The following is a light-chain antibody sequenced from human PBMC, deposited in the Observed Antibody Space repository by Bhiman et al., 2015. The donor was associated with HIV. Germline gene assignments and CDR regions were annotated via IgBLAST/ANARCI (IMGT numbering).Light chain of an antibody. Sequence: QSVLTQPPSVSGAPGQRVTISCTGSSSNIGAGYDVHWYQHLPGTAPKLLIYGNNIRPSGVPDRFSGSKSGTSASLAITGLQSEDEADYLCASWDDRLNGYVFGTGTKVTVL. V-gene: IGLV1-40*01. CDR3: ASWDDRLNGYV. CDR1: SSNIGAGYD. J-gene: IGLJ1*01. CDR2: GNN.